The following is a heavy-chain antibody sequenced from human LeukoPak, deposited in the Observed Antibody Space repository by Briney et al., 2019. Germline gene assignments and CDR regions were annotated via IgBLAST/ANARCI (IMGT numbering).Heavy chain of an antibody. D-gene: IGHD1-26*01. CDR2: INANSGGT. CDR3: ARGSIVGATFDYFDY. V-gene: IGHV1-2*02. J-gene: IGHJ4*02. Sequence: GASVKVSCKASGHTFTGYYMHWVRQAPGQGPEWMGWINANSGGTNYAQKFQGRVTMTRDTSISTAYMELSRLRSDDTAVYYCARGSIVGATFDYFDYWGQGTLVTVSS. CDR1: GHTFTGYY.